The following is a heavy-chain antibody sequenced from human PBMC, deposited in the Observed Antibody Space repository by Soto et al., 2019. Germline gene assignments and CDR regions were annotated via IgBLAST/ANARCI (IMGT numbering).Heavy chain of an antibody. J-gene: IGHJ6*01. V-gene: IGHV1-69*14. Sequence: QVQLVQSGAVLKKPGSSVRVSCQASGGTFSSDSVNWVRQAPGQGLEWMGGIIPIFPTADHAQRFQGRVTITADKSTNAAYMELSRLGSDDTPVYSCVIRTSVVVVVAMGGLDVWGQGTTVTVSS. CDR1: GGTFSSDS. CDR3: VIRTSVVVVVAMGGLDV. D-gene: IGHD2-21*01. CDR2: IIPIFPTA.